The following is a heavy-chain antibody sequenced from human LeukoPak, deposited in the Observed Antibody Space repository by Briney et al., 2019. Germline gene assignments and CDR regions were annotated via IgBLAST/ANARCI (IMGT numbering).Heavy chain of an antibody. V-gene: IGHV1-8*01. J-gene: IGHJ5*02. Sequence: GASVKVSCKASGYTFTSYDINWVRQATGQGLEWMGWMNPNSGNTGYAQEFQGRVTMTRNTSISTAYMELSSLRSEDTAVYYCARGLRYYGSGSYYPWGQGTLVTVSS. CDR1: GYTFTSYD. CDR2: MNPNSGNT. CDR3: ARGLRYYGSGSYYP. D-gene: IGHD3-10*01.